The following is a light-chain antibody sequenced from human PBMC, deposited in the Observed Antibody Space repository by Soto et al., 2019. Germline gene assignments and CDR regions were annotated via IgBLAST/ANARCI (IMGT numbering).Light chain of an antibody. V-gene: IGLV2-14*01. Sequence: QSALTQPASVSGSPGQSITISCTGTSSDVGGYNYVSWYQQHPGKAPKLMIYDVSNRPSGVSNRFSGSKSGNTASLTISGLQAEDAADYYCSSYTSSITRVFGGGTKLTVL. J-gene: IGLJ3*02. CDR3: SSYTSSITRV. CDR1: SSDVGGYNY. CDR2: DVS.